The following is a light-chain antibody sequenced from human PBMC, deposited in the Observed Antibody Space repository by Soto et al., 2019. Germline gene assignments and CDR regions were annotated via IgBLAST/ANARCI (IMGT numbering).Light chain of an antibody. V-gene: IGKV3-11*01. CDR2: GTS. Sequence: EIVLTQSPATLSLSPGERATLSCRASQSVGSYLAWYQQKPGQAPRLLIYGTSNRATGIPGRFSGSGSETDFTLTISSLEPEDCGVYYCQHRVQWPRPLGQGTKLEIK. CDR1: QSVGSY. CDR3: QHRVQWPRP. J-gene: IGKJ2*01.